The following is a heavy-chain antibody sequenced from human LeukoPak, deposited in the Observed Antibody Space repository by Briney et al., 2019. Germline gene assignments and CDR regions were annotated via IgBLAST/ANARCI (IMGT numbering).Heavy chain of an antibody. Sequence: GGSLRLFCAASGFTFRNSGMHWVRQALAKGLEWVAFIRYDGSIIYYADSVKGRFTISRDNSKNTLYLQMNSLRAEDTAVYYCAKDVNTGGDYFDHWGQRTLVTVSS. D-gene: IGHD1-14*01. V-gene: IGHV3-30*02. CDR2: IRYDGSII. CDR1: GFTFRNSG. J-gene: IGHJ4*02. CDR3: AKDVNTGGDYFDH.